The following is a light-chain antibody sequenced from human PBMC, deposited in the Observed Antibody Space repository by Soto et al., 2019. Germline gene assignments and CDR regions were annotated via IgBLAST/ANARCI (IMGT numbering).Light chain of an antibody. J-gene: IGLJ2*01. Sequence: QSVLTQPASVSGSPGQSITISCTGSSSDVGGYNYVSWYQQHPGKAPKLMIYEVSNQPSGISNRFSGSKSGNTASLTLSGLQAEDEADYYCSSYTSSSTLVFGGGTKLTVL. CDR2: EVS. CDR3: SSYTSSSTLV. CDR1: SSDVGGYNY. V-gene: IGLV2-14*01.